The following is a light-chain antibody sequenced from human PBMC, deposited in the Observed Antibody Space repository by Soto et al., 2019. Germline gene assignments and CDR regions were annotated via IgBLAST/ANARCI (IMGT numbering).Light chain of an antibody. Sequence: DIQMTQSPSTLSASVGDRVTITCRASQTIDNWLAWYQQKPGKAPKLLIYKGSNLESGVPSRFSGSGSGTEFTLTISSLQPDDFATYYCQQYHSFSLTFGGGTKVGIK. CDR2: KGS. J-gene: IGKJ4*01. CDR3: QQYHSFSLT. CDR1: QTIDNW. V-gene: IGKV1-5*03.